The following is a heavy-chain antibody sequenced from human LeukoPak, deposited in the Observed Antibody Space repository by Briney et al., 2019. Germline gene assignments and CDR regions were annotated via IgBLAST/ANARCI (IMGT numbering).Heavy chain of an antibody. CDR1: GFSFSDYY. Sequence: PGGSLRLSCAASGFSFSDYYMHWVRQAPGKGLEWVSAISSSSSYISYADSVKGRFTISRDNAENSVSLQMHGLRAGDTAVYFCARGEHKATITGLDSWGQGTLVTVSS. V-gene: IGHV3-21*01. J-gene: IGHJ4*02. CDR2: ISSSSSYI. D-gene: IGHD5-24*01. CDR3: ARGEHKATITGLDS.